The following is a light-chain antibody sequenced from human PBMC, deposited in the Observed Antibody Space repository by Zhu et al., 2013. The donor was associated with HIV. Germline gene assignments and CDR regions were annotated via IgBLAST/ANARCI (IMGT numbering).Light chain of an antibody. V-gene: IGKV3-20*01. CDR2: DAS. CDR1: QSVGSRS. Sequence: EIVLTQSPGTLSLSPGETATLSCRASQSVGSRSLAWYQQKPGQAPRLLIYDASIRATGIADRFSGSGYETDSTLTITRLEPEDFAVYYCQQYGGSPRTFGQGTNLAIK. CDR3: QQYGGSPRT. J-gene: IGKJ2*02.